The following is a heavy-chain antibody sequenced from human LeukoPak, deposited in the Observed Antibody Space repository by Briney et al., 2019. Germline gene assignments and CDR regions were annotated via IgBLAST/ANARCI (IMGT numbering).Heavy chain of an antibody. CDR2: ISGSGGST. V-gene: IGHV3-23*01. J-gene: IGHJ4*02. Sequence: PGGSLRLSCAASGFTFSSYAMSWVRQAPGKGLEWVSAISGSGGSTYYADSVKGRFTISRDNSKNTLYLQMNSLRAQDTAVYYWARGYSSSSWPLFDSWGQGPLVTVSS. CDR1: GFTFSSYA. CDR3: ARGYSSSSWPLFDS. D-gene: IGHD6-6*01.